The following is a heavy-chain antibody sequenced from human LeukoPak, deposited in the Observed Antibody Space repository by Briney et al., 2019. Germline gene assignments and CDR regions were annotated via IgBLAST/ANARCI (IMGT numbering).Heavy chain of an antibody. D-gene: IGHD3-10*01. J-gene: IGHJ4*02. Sequence: PGGSLRLSCAASGFTFSSYSMNWVRQAPGKGLEWVSSISSGSSYIYYADSVKGRFTISRDNAKNSLYLQMNSLRAVDTAVYYCARVPGSSGSYYFDYWGQGTLVTVSS. V-gene: IGHV3-21*01. CDR2: ISSGSSYI. CDR3: ARVPGSSGSYYFDY. CDR1: GFTFSSYS.